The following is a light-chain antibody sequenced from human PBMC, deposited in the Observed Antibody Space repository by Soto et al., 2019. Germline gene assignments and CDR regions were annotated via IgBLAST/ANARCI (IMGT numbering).Light chain of an antibody. CDR3: MQALQSPLT. CDR2: LGS. V-gene: IGKV2-28*01. J-gene: IGKJ4*01. Sequence: DIVMTQSPLSLPVTPGEPASISCRSSQSLLHSNGYNYLDWYLQKPGQSPQLLIYLGSNRASGVPDRSSXSXSXTDFTLKXXXXXXXXXXXXYXMQALQSPLTFGGGTKVEIK. CDR1: QSLLHSNGYNY.